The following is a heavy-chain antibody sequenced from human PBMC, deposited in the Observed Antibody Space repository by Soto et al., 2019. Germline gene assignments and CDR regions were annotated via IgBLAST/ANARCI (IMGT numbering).Heavy chain of an antibody. CDR3: ANVDFTFGSIDGFDI. J-gene: IGHJ3*02. D-gene: IGHD5-12*01. V-gene: IGHV5-10-1*01. CDR2: IDPSDSYI. CDR1: GYRFSDYW. Sequence: GESLKISCKGSGYRFSDYWIFWVRQTPGKGLEWMGRIDPSDSYITYSPSFQGHVIISADKSINSAFLTWTSLKASDSAIYYCANVDFTFGSIDGFDIWGQGTMVTVSS.